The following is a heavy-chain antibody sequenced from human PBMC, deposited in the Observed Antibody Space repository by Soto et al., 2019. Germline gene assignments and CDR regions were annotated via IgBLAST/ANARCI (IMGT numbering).Heavy chain of an antibody. Sequence: ASVKVSCKASGYTFTGYYMHWVRQAPGQGLEWMGWINPNSGGTNYAQKFQGWVTMTRDTSISTAYMELSRLRSDDTAVYYCARDRYPNNYYYDSSGYYYSRAVYDYWGQGPLVTVSS. J-gene: IGHJ4*02. V-gene: IGHV1-2*04. CDR1: GYTFTGYY. CDR2: INPNSGGT. CDR3: ARDRYPNNYYYDSSGYYYSRAVYDY. D-gene: IGHD3-22*01.